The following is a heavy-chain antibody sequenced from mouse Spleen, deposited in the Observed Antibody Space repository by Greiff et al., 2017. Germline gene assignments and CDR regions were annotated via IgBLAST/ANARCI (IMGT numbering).Heavy chain of an antibody. J-gene: IGHJ2*01. D-gene: IGHD1-1*01. V-gene: IGHV14-1*01. CDR2: IDPEDGDT. CDR1: GFNIKDYY. CDR3: TTWRYYYGSRYYFDY. Sequence: VQLQQSGAELVRPGASVKLSCTASGFNIKDYYMHWVKQRPEQGLEWIGRIDPEDGDTEYAPKFQGKATMTADTSSNTAYLQLSSLTSEDTAVYYCTTWRYYYGSRYYFDYWGQGTTLTVSS.